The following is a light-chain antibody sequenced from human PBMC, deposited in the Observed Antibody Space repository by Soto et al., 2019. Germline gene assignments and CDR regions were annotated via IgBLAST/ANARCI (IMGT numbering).Light chain of an antibody. V-gene: IGKV1-33*01. CDR2: DAS. CDR1: QNINNY. J-gene: IGKJ5*01. Sequence: DIQMTQSPSSLSASVGDRVTITCQASQNINNYLNWYQQKPGRAPKLLIYDASNLEAGVPSRFRGSGSGTDFTFPISRLQPEDIATYYCQPLENLPNFGQGTRLEIK. CDR3: QPLENLPN.